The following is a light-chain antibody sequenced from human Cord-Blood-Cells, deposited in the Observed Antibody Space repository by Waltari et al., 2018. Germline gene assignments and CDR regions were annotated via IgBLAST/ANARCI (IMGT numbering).Light chain of an antibody. Sequence: QSVLTPPPSVSGAPGQRVPIPCTGSSSNIGAGYDEHWYQQLPGTSPKLLIYGNSHRPSGVPDRFSGSKSGTSASLSITGLQAEDEADYYCQSYDSSLSDVVFGGGTKLTVL. CDR2: GNS. J-gene: IGLJ2*01. V-gene: IGLV1-40*01. CDR3: QSYDSSLSDVV. CDR1: SSNIGAGYD.